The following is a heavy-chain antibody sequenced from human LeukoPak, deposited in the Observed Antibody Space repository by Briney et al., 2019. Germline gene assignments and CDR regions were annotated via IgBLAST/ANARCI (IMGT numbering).Heavy chain of an antibody. D-gene: IGHD6-13*01. CDR2: INHNGST. CDR3: ARGYSSSWLTFDY. CDR1: GGSFCGYY. J-gene: IGHJ4*02. V-gene: IGHV4-34*01. Sequence: SETLSLTCAVYGGSFCGYYWIWIRQPPGKGLEWIGEINHNGSTNYNPSLKSRVTISVDTSKNQFSLKLSSVTAADTAVYYCARGYSSSWLTFDYWGQGTLVTVSS.